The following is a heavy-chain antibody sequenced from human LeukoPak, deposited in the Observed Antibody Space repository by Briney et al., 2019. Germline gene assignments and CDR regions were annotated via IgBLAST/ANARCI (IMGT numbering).Heavy chain of an antibody. V-gene: IGHV3-53*01. CDR3: ARGVDY. CDR2: IYSGGST. Sequence: GRSLRLSCAASGFTFDDYAMHWVRQAPGKGLEWVSVIYSGGSTYYADSVKGRLTISRDNSKNTLYLQMNSLRAEDTAVYYCARGVDYWGQGTLVTVSS. CDR1: GFTFDDYA. J-gene: IGHJ4*02.